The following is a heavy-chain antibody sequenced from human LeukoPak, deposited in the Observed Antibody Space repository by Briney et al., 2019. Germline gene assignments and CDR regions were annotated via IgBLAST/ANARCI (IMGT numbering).Heavy chain of an antibody. CDR3: VSWNYSYYYMDV. CDR1: GGSISSGGDY. D-gene: IGHD2-15*01. Sequence: PSQTLSLTCTVSGGSISSGGDYWSWIRQHPGKGLEWIGYIYYSGSTYYNPSLKSRVTISVDTSKNQFSLRMSSVTAADTAVYYCVSWNYSYYYMDVWGKGTTVTVSS. J-gene: IGHJ6*03. CDR2: IYYSGST. V-gene: IGHV4-31*03.